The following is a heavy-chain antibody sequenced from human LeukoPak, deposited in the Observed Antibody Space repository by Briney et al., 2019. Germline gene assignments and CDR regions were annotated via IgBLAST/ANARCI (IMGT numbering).Heavy chain of an antibody. CDR3: ARATPDTVLVGRPYLSTFDY. CDR2: INPSGGST. V-gene: IGHV1-46*01. Sequence: GASVKVSCKASGYTFTTYYMHWVRQAPGQGLEWMGIINPSGGSTSYAQNFQGRVTMTRDTSTSTVYMELSSLRSEDTAAYYCARATPDTVLVGRPYLSTFDYWGQGTQVTVST. J-gene: IGHJ4*02. CDR1: GYTFTTYY. D-gene: IGHD4-17*01.